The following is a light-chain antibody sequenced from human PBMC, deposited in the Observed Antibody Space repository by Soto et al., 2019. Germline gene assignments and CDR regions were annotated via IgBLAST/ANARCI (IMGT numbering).Light chain of an antibody. CDR2: GAS. CDR1: QSVSSSY. J-gene: IGKJ2*01. V-gene: IGKV3-20*01. Sequence: EIVLTQSPGTLSLSPGERATLSCRASQSVSSSYLAWYQQKPGQAPRLLIYGASSRATGIPDRFSGSGSGTDFTLTISRLEPEDFAVYYCQQYGSPYTFGQGPSWRSN. CDR3: QQYGSPYT.